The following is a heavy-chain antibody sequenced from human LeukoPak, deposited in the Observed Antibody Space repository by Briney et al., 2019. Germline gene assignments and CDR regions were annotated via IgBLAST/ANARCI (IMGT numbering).Heavy chain of an antibody. V-gene: IGHV4-38-2*02. Sequence: TSETLSLTCTVSGYSISSGYYWGWIRQPPGKGLEWIGSIYHSGSTYYNPSLKSRVTISVDTSKNQFSLKLSSVTAADTAVYYCVRIVPGIAVAGTFDYWGQGTLVTVSS. D-gene: IGHD6-19*01. CDR1: GYSISSGYY. J-gene: IGHJ4*02. CDR3: VRIVPGIAVAGTFDY. CDR2: IYHSGST.